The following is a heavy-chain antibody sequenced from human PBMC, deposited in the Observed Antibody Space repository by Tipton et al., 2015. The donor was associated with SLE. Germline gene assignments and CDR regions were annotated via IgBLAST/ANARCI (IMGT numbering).Heavy chain of an antibody. D-gene: IGHD2-15*01. CDR2: IYYSVST. J-gene: IGHJ4*02. CDR3: AKRAHIVIGRGYFDF. V-gene: IGHV4-59*08. Sequence: TLSLTCTVSGASISTSYWSWIRQPPGQGLEWIGSIYYSVSTTFNPSLKSRVTISADTSKKEVSLTLSSVTAADTAVYYCAKRAHIVIGRGYFDFWGRGILVTVSS. CDR1: GASISTSY.